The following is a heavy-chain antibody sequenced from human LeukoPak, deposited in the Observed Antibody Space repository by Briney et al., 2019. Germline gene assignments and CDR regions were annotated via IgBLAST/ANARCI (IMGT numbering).Heavy chain of an antibody. CDR2: IYYSGST. V-gene: IGHV4-31*03. Sequence: SETLSLTCTVSGGSISSGGYYWSWIRQHPGKGLEWIGYIYYSGSTYYNPSLKSRVTISVDTSKNQFSLKLSSVTAADTAVYYCARTGKMATTHFDYWGQGTLVTVSS. D-gene: IGHD5-24*01. CDR3: ARTGKMATTHFDY. CDR1: GGSISSGGYY. J-gene: IGHJ4*02.